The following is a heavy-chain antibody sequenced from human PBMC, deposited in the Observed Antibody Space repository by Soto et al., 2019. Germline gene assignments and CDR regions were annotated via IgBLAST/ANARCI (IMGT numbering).Heavy chain of an antibody. CDR2: IYHSGST. Sequence: SETLSLTCAVSSGSISSSNWWSWVRQPPGKGLEWIGEIYHSGSTNYNPSLKSRVTISVDKSKNQFSLKLSSVTAADTAVYYCARVGPLHQYSSSSDYYYYMDVWGKGTRVTVS. V-gene: IGHV4-4*02. D-gene: IGHD6-6*01. CDR1: SGSISSSNW. CDR3: ARVGPLHQYSSSSDYYYYMDV. J-gene: IGHJ6*03.